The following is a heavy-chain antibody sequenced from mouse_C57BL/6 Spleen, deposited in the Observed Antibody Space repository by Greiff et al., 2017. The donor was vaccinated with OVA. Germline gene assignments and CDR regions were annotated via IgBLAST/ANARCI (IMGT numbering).Heavy chain of an antibody. CDR2: IYPGDGDT. CDR1: GYAFSSSW. D-gene: IGHD2-1*01. V-gene: IGHV1-82*01. Sequence: QVQLQQSGPELVKPGASVKISCKASGYAFSSSWMNWVKQRPGKGLEWIGRIYPGDGDTNYNGKFKGKATLTADKSSSTAYMQLSSLTSEDSAVYFCARGGYGNSAWFAYWGQGTLVTVSA. CDR3: ARGGYGNSAWFAY. J-gene: IGHJ3*01.